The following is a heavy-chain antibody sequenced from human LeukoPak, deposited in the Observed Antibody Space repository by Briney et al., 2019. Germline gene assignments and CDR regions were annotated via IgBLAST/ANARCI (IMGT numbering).Heavy chain of an antibody. CDR2: IKSKTDGGTT. V-gene: IGHV3-15*01. J-gene: IGHJ4*02. Sequence: GGSLRLSCAASGFTFSNAWMSWVRQAPGKGLEWVGRIKSKTDGGTTDYAAPVKGRFTISRDDSKNTLYLQMNSLKTEDTAVYYCTTDPLSDHIVGATKGFDYWGQGTLVTVSS. D-gene: IGHD1-26*01. CDR3: TTDPLSDHIVGATKGFDY. CDR1: GFTFSNAW.